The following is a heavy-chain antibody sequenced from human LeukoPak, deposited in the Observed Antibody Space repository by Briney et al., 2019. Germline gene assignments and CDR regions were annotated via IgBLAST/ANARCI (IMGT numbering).Heavy chain of an antibody. CDR1: GYTFTGYY. D-gene: IGHD2-15*01. V-gene: IGHV1-2*02. CDR2: INPNTGGT. Sequence: ASVKVSCKASGYTFTGYYMHWMRQAPGQGLEWMGWINPNTGGTNYAQNFQGRVTMTRDTSISTAYMELSRLGSDDTAVYYCTRAVAGDYFDYWGQGTLVTVSS. CDR3: TRAVAGDYFDY. J-gene: IGHJ4*02.